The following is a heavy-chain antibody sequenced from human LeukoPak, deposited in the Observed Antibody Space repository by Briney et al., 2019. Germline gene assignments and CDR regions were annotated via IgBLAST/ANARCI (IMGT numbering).Heavy chain of an antibody. Sequence: PGGSLRLSCAASGFTFSSYGMHWVRQAPGKGLEWVAVIWYDGSNKYYADSVKGRFTISRDNSKNTLYLQMNSLRAEDTAVYYCARGRHDFWSGPIEYYLDYWGQGTLVTVSS. V-gene: IGHV3-33*01. CDR2: IWYDGSNK. J-gene: IGHJ4*02. CDR3: ARGRHDFWSGPIEYYLDY. CDR1: GFTFSSYG. D-gene: IGHD3-3*01.